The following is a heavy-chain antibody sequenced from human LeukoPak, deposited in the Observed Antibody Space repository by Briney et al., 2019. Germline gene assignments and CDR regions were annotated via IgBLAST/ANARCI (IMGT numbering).Heavy chain of an antibody. J-gene: IGHJ5*02. CDR2: ISSSSSYI. D-gene: IGHD4-17*01. Sequence: GGSLRLSCAASGFTFSSYSMNWVRQAPGKGLEWVSSISSSSSYIYYADSVKGRFTISRDNAKNSLYLQMNSLRAEDTAVYYCARDPYDYGDYFALYNWFDPWGQGTLVTVSS. V-gene: IGHV3-21*01. CDR1: GFTFSSYS. CDR3: ARDPYDYGDYFALYNWFDP.